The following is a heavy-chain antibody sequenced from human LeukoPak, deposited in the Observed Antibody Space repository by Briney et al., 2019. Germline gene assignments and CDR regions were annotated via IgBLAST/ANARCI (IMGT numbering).Heavy chain of an antibody. CDR1: GFTFSSYS. V-gene: IGHV3-21*01. J-gene: IGHJ4*02. Sequence: GGSLRLSCAASGFTFSSYSMNWVRQAPGEGLEWVSSITSSSYIYYADSLKGRFTISRDNAKNSLYLQMNSLRAEDTAVYYCARGSASRGGGSDFDYWGQGTLVTVSS. CDR3: ARGSASRGGGSDFDY. CDR2: ITSSSYI. D-gene: IGHD2-15*01.